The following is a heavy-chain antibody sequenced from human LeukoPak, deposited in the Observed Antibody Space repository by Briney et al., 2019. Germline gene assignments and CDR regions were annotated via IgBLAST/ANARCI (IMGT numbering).Heavy chain of an antibody. CDR3: TRDPRRLDY. CDR1: GFTFSSYA. J-gene: IGHJ4*02. V-gene: IGHV3-30*04. Sequence: GGSLRLSCAASGFTFSSYAMHWVRQAPGKGLEWVAVISYDGSNKYYADSVKGRFTISRDNAKNSLYLQMNSLRAEDTAVYYCTRDPRRLDYWGQGTLVTVSS. CDR2: ISYDGSNK.